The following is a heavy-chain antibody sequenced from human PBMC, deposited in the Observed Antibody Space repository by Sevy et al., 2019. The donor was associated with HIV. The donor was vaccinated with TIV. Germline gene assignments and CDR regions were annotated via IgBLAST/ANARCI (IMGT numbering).Heavy chain of an antibody. CDR2: IHGGDDTT. Sequence: GGSLRLSCAASGFGLNGNAMSWVRQAPGKGLEWVAAIHGGDDTTHYGDSVKGRFTISRDSFKNILYLQMDSLRVEDTAVYYCAKAILGWAFDYWGHGTLVTVSS. V-gene: IGHV3-23*01. J-gene: IGHJ4*01. CDR3: AKAILGWAFDY. D-gene: IGHD3-3*01. CDR1: GFGLNGNA.